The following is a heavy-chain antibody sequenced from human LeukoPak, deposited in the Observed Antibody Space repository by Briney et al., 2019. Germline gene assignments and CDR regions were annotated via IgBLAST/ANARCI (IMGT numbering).Heavy chain of an antibody. Sequence: PGGSLRLSCAASGFTFSSYSMNWVRQAPGKGLEWVSYISSSSSTIYYADSVKGRFTISRDNAKNSLYLQMNSLRAEDTAVYYCAREPIAVAGTCMDVWGQGTTVTVSS. CDR3: AREPIAVAGTCMDV. CDR1: GFTFSSYS. J-gene: IGHJ6*02. V-gene: IGHV3-48*04. D-gene: IGHD6-19*01. CDR2: ISSSSSTI.